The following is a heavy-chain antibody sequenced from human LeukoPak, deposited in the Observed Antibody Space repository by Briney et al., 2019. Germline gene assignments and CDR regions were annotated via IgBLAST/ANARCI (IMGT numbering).Heavy chain of an antibody. D-gene: IGHD5-12*01. CDR2: INPNSGGT. J-gene: IGHJ4*02. V-gene: IGHV1-2*02. CDR1: GYTFTGYY. CDR3: ARDLGGYDSYFDY. Sequence: ASVKVSCKASGYTFTGYYMHWVRQAPGQGLGWMGWINPNSGGTNYAQKFQGRVTMTRDTSISTAYMELSRLRSDDTAVYYCARDLGGYDSYFDYWGQGTLVTVSS.